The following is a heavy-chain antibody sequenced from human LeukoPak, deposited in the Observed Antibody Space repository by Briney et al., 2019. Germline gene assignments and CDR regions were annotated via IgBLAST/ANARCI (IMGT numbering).Heavy chain of an antibody. CDR2: INPNSGGT. Sequence: ASVKVSCKASGYTFTSYYMHWVRQAPGQGLEWMGWINPNSGGTNYAQKFQGRVTMTRDTSISTAYMELSRLRSDDTAVYYCATVAGTLLYMDVWGKGTTVTVSS. D-gene: IGHD6-19*01. CDR3: ATVAGTLLYMDV. CDR1: GYTFTSYY. J-gene: IGHJ6*03. V-gene: IGHV1-2*02.